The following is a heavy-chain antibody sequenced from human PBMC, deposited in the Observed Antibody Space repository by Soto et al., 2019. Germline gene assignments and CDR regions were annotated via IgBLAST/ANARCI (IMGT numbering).Heavy chain of an antibody. J-gene: IGHJ5*02. CDR1: GGSISSYY. CDR3: ARRARCSGGSCYSGYNWFDP. Sequence: PSETLSLTCTVSGGSISSYYWSWIRQPPGKGLEWIGYIYYSGSTNYNPSLKSRVTISVDTSKNQFSLKLSSVTAADTAVYYCARRARCSGGSCYSGYNWFDPWGQGTLVTVSS. CDR2: IYYSGST. D-gene: IGHD2-15*01. V-gene: IGHV4-59*01.